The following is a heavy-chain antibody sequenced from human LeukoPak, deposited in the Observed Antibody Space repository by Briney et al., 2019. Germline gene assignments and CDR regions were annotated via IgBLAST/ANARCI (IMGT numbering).Heavy chain of an antibody. CDR1: GFTFSTYP. D-gene: IGHD6-6*01. CDR3: AKNHGISSYYIFDY. J-gene: IGHJ4*02. V-gene: IGHV3-30*02. Sequence: PGGSLRLSCAASGFTFSTYPMHWVRQAPGKGLEWVAFIRYDGSNKYYADSVKGRFTISRDNSKNTLYLQMNSLRAEDTAVYYCAKNHGISSYYIFDYWGQGTLVTVSS. CDR2: IRYDGSNK.